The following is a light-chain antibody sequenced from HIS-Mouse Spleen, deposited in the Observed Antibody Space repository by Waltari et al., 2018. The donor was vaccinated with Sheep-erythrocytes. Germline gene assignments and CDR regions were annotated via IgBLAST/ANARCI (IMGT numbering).Light chain of an antibody. CDR3: QVWDSSTL. CDR2: RDS. CDR1: NIGSKN. J-gene: IGLJ2*01. V-gene: IGLV3-9*01. Sequence: SYELTQPLSVSVARGQTARITCGGNNIGSKNVHWYQQKPGQAPVLVIYRDSNRPSGIPERFSGSNSGNTATLTISRAQAGDEADYYCQVWDSSTLFGGGTKLTVL.